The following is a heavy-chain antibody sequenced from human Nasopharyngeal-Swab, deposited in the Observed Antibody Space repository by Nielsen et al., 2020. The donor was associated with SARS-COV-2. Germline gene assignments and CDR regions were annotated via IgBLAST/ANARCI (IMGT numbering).Heavy chain of an antibody. J-gene: IGHJ5*02. CDR2: ISGSGGST. Sequence: VRQAPGKGLEWVSAISGSGGSTYCADSVKGRFTISRDNSKNTLYLQMNSLRAEDTAVYYCAKSVWFDPWGQGTLVTVSS. V-gene: IGHV3-23*01. CDR3: AKSVWFDP.